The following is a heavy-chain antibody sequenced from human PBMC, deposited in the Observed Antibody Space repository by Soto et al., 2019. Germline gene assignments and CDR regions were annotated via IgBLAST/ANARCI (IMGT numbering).Heavy chain of an antibody. CDR3: ARFRLYCSTASCYADGFAI. D-gene: IGHD2-2*01. Sequence: EVQLLESGGGLVQPGGSLRLSCAASGFTFSRYWMIWVRQAPGKGLEWVANIKEDGSEKYYVDSVKGRFTISRDNAKNSLFLQMNSLRAEDTAVYYCARFRLYCSTASCYADGFAIWGQGTIVTVSS. V-gene: IGHV3-7*01. CDR2: IKEDGSEK. CDR1: GFTFSRYW. J-gene: IGHJ3*02.